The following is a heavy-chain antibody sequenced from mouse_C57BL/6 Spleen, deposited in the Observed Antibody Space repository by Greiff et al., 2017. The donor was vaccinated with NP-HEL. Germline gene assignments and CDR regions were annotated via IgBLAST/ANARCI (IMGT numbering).Heavy chain of an antibody. CDR3: ARGSSYAWFAY. D-gene: IGHD1-1*01. Sequence: VVEWVAYISSGSSTIYYADTVKGRFTISRDNAKNTLFLQMTSLRSEDTAMYYCARGSSYAWFAYWGQGTLVTVSA. V-gene: IGHV5-17*01. J-gene: IGHJ3*01. CDR2: ISSGSSTI.